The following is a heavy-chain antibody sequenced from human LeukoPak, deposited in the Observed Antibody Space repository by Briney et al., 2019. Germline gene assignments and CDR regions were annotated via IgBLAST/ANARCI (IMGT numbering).Heavy chain of an antibody. V-gene: IGHV1-18*01. Sequence: ASVKVSCKASGYTFTSYGISWVRQAPGQGLEWMGWISAYNGNTNYAQKLQGRVTMTTDTSTSTAYMELRSLRSDDTAVYYCARDLYDSSGYYQGTFDPWGQGTLVTVSS. J-gene: IGHJ5*02. CDR2: ISAYNGNT. CDR3: ARDLYDSSGYYQGTFDP. D-gene: IGHD3-22*01. CDR1: GYTFTSYG.